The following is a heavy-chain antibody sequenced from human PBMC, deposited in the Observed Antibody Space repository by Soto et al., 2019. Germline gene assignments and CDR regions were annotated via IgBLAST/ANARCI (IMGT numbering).Heavy chain of an antibody. CDR2: ISGSGGST. CDR1: GFTFANYA. J-gene: IGHJ4*02. Sequence: EVHLLESGGGLVQPGGSLRLSCEASGFTFANYAMTWVRQAPEKGLEWVSAISGSGGSTYYADSVKGRFTISRDNSKNTLYVQMNSLRAEDTAVYYCAKDSPRGTVMGRGDYWGQGTLVTVSS. D-gene: IGHD3-10*01. CDR3: AKDSPRGTVMGRGDY. V-gene: IGHV3-23*01.